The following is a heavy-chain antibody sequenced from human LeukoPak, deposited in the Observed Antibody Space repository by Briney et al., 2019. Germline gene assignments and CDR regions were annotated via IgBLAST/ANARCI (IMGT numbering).Heavy chain of an antibody. Sequence: GGSLRLSCAASGFTFSRHWMTWVRQAPGKGLEWVANIKEDGTKKNYVDSVKGRFTISRDNAKNSLYLQMNSLRAEDTAVYYCAKDVRCSGGSCYFYFDYWGQGTLVTVSS. V-gene: IGHV3-7*03. CDR2: IKEDGTKK. CDR3: AKDVRCSGGSCYFYFDY. D-gene: IGHD2-15*01. CDR1: GFTFSRHW. J-gene: IGHJ4*02.